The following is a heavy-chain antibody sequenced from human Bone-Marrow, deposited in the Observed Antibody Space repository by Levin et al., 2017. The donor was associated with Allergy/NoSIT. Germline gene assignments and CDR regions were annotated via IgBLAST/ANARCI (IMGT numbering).Heavy chain of an antibody. CDR1: GYTFTDYW. CDR3: AGRGSLYDN. J-gene: IGHJ4*02. D-gene: IGHD6-13*01. CDR2: VFAADSDT. Sequence: GGSLRLSCKASGYTFTDYWIGWVRQMPGKGLEWMGIVFAADSDTRYGSVFQGQATISADASISTAYLQWNSLKASDTAMYYCAGRGSLYDNWGQGTLVAVSS. V-gene: IGHV5-51*01.